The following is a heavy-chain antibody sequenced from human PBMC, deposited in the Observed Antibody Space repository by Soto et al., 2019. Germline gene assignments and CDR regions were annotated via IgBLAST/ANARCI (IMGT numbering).Heavy chain of an antibody. CDR1: VLSVSSND. Sequence: PGGSLRLSCGASVLSVSSNDMSWVRQAPGKGLECVSIIYSADNTFYVDSVRGRFIISRDNSKNTVYLQMNSLRADDTAVYYCGRGSLYWGQGTLVTVSS. J-gene: IGHJ4*01. CDR2: IYSADNT. CDR3: GRGSLY. V-gene: IGHV3-66*01.